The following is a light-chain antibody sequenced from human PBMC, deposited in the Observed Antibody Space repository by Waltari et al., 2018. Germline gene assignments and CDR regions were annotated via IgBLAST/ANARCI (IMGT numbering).Light chain of an antibody. V-gene: IGKV1-33*01. CDR2: SVS. CDR1: QKIYTY. Sequence: DIQMTQSPSSLSASVGDRVTITCRASQKIYTYLNWYQQKAGKAPNLLISSVSTLQSGVPSRFSGSGSGTDFTFTISSLQPEDIATYYCQQYDNLPQVTFGQGTRLEIK. J-gene: IGKJ5*01. CDR3: QQYDNLPQVT.